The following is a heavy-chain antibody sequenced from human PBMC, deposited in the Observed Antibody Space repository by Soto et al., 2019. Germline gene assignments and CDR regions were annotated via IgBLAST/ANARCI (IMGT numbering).Heavy chain of an antibody. D-gene: IGHD6-6*01. J-gene: IGHJ4*02. CDR2: ISYDGSNK. CDR1: GFTFSSYA. CDR3: ARDRPAASSGPFDY. Sequence: QVQLVESGGGVVQPGRSLRLSCAASGFTFSSYAMHWVRQAPGKGLEWVAVISYDGSNKYYADSVKGRFTISRDNSKNTLYLQMNSLRAEDTAVYYCARDRPAASSGPFDYWGQGTLVTVSS. V-gene: IGHV3-30-3*01.